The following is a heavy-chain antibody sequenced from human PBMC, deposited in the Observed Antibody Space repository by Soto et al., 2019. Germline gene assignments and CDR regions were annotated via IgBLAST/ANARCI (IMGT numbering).Heavy chain of an antibody. CDR2: ISYDGGNQ. CDR3: ARGPITQTSFIDH. CDR1: GFTFSSYP. J-gene: IGHJ4*02. D-gene: IGHD1-20*01. V-gene: IGHV3-30-3*01. Sequence: QVQVVESGGGVVQPGRSLRLSCEASGFTFSSYPMHWVRQAPGKGLEWVTVISYDGGNQYYADSVKGRFTIPRDNSKDTLYLQMHSLRSDDTAVYFCARGPITQTSFIDHWGQGTLVTVSS.